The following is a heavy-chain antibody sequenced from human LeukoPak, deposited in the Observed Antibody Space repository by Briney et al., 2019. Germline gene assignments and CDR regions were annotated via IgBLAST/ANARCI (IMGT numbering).Heavy chain of an antibody. Sequence: SETLSLTCTVSGGSISSYYGSWIRQPPGKGLEWIGYIYYSGSTNYNPSLKSRVTISVDTSKNQFSLKLSSVTAADTAVYYCARMGNPATVTTDYWGQGTLVTVSS. D-gene: IGHD4-17*01. CDR1: GGSISSYY. V-gene: IGHV4-59*08. CDR2: IYYSGST. CDR3: ARMGNPATVTTDY. J-gene: IGHJ4*02.